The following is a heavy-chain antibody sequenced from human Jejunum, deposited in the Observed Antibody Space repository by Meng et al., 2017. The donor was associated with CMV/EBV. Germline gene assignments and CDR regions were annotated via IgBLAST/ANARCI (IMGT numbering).Heavy chain of an antibody. J-gene: IGHJ6*02. CDR3: TRESGYRI. D-gene: IGHD5-12*01. CDR2: IFGGGSST. V-gene: IGHV3-23*03. CDR1: GFTFSSYA. Sequence: SCAGSGFTFSSYAMSWVRQAPGKGPEWVSFIFGGGSSTYYADSVKGRFTISKDDSKNTLYLQMNSLRVEDTAVYYCTRESGYRIWGQGTTVTVSS.